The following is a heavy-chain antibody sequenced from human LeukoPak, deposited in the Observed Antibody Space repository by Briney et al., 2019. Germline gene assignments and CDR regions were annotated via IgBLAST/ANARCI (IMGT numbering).Heavy chain of an antibody. D-gene: IGHD3-22*01. CDR3: AKEDSSFSLESDAFDI. CDR1: GFTFSDYY. CDR2: ISSSGSTI. J-gene: IGHJ3*02. Sequence: GGSLRLSCAASGFTFSDYYMSWIRQAPGKGLEWVSYISSSGSTIYYADSVKGRFTISRDNAKNSLYLQMNSLRAEDTAVYSCAKEDSSFSLESDAFDIWGQGTPVIVSS. V-gene: IGHV3-11*04.